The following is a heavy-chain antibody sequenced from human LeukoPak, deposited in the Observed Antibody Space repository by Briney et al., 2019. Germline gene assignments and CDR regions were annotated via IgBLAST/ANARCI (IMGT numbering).Heavy chain of an antibody. V-gene: IGHV1-2*02. CDR3: AARAVAGTPDY. D-gene: IGHD6-19*01. CDR1: GYTFTVYY. Sequence: ASVTVSFTASGYTFTVYYMHWVRQAPGQGLEWMGWINPNSGGTNYAQKFQGRVTMTRDTSISTAYMELSRLRSDDTAVYYCAARAVAGTPDYWGQGTLVTVSS. J-gene: IGHJ4*02. CDR2: INPNSGGT.